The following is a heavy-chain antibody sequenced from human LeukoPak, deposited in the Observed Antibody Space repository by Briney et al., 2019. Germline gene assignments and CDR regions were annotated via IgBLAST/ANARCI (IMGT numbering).Heavy chain of an antibody. J-gene: IGHJ6*03. Sequence: SETLSLTCTVSGGSISSYYWSWIRQPPGKGLEWIGYIYYSGSTNYNPSLKSRVTISVDTSKNQFSLKLSSVTAADTAVYYCARGGYGSGSYFYYYYMDVWGKGTTVTISS. V-gene: IGHV4-59*01. CDR1: GGSISSYY. D-gene: IGHD3-10*01. CDR2: IYYSGST. CDR3: ARGGYGSGSYFYYYYMDV.